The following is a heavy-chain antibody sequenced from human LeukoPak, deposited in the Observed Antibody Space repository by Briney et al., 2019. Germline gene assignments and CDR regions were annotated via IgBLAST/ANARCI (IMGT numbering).Heavy chain of an antibody. CDR3: ARGLSGGIIYYYMDV. CDR2: IYDSGSS. D-gene: IGHD2-15*01. J-gene: IGHJ6*03. Sequence: PSETLSLTCSVSGYSISNSYYWGWIRQPPGKGLEWIGSIYDSGSSYYNPSLKSRVTISVDTSKNQLSLKVSSVTAADTAVYYCARGLSGGIIYYYMDVWGKGTTVTVSS. V-gene: IGHV4-38-2*02. CDR1: GYSISNSYY.